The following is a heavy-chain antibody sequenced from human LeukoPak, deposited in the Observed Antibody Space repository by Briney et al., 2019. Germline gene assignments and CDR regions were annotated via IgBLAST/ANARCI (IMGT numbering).Heavy chain of an antibody. J-gene: IGHJ4*02. V-gene: IGHV3-30*09. D-gene: IGHD4-17*01. CDR2: ISYRGNNK. CDR1: GFIFSDFA. CDR3: VREDYGEYYFDY. Sequence: GGSLRLSCAASGFIFSDFAMHWVRQAPGKGLEWVAVISYRGNNKYYADSVKGRFAISRDNARNTLYLQMNSLRPEDAAVYSCVREDYGEYYFDYWGQGTPVTVSS.